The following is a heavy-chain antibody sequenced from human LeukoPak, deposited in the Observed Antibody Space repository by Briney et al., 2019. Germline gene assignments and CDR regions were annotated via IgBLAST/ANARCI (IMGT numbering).Heavy chain of an antibody. J-gene: IGHJ4*02. CDR1: AFIFSGHW. Sequence: GGSLRLSCEGSAFIFSGHWMNWVRRAPGKGLEWVGRIKTNIDGETTDYAAPLKGRFTISRDDSKNTLYLQMNSLKTEDTAVYYCTTGPSGYDYSSDYWGQGTLVTVSS. V-gene: IGHV3-15*01. D-gene: IGHD3-10*01. CDR2: IKTNIDGETT. CDR3: TTGPSGYDYSSDY.